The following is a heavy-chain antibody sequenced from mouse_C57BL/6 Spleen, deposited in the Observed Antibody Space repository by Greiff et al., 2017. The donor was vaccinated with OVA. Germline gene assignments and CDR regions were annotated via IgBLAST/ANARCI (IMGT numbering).Heavy chain of an antibody. V-gene: IGHV1-4*01. J-gene: IGHJ2*01. Sequence: QVQLQQSGAELARPGASVKMSCKASGYTFTSYTMHWVKQRPGQGLEWIGYINPSSGYTKYNQKFKDKATLTADKSSSTAYMQLSSLTSEDSAVYYCARSRYYGSSYDYWGQGTTLTVSS. CDR1: GYTFTSYT. CDR2: INPSSGYT. D-gene: IGHD1-1*01. CDR3: ARSRYYGSSYDY.